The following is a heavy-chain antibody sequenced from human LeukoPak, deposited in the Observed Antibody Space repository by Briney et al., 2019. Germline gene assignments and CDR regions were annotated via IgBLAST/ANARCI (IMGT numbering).Heavy chain of an antibody. Sequence: NPGGSLRLSCAASGFTFSSYSMNWVRQAPGKGLEWVSSISSSSSYIYYADSVKGRFTISRDNAKNSLYLQMNSLRAEDTAVYYCARDSLEGVPAASDYWGQGTLVTVSS. V-gene: IGHV3-21*01. CDR2: ISSSSSYI. D-gene: IGHD2-2*01. CDR3: ARDSLEGVPAASDY. CDR1: GFTFSSYS. J-gene: IGHJ4*02.